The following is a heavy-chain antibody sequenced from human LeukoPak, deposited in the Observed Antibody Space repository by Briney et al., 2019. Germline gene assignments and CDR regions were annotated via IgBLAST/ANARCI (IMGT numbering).Heavy chain of an antibody. D-gene: IGHD1/OR15-1a*01. CDR1: GFTFSSYG. CDR2: IRYDGSNK. J-gene: IGHJ4*02. V-gene: IGHV3-30*02. CDR3: ARDFVQLEHQLDY. Sequence: GGSLRLSCAASGFTFSSYGMHWVRQAPGKGLEWVAFIRYDGSNKYYADSVKGRFTISRDNSKNTLYLQMNSLRAEDTAVYYCARDFVQLEHQLDYWGQGTLVTVSS.